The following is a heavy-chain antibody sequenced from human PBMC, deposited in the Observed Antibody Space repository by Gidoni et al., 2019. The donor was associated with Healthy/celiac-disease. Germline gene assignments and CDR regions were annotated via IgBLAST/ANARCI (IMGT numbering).Heavy chain of an antibody. CDR2: IDPSHSYT. CDR1: GKSAHSYW. CDR3: ARPPPGYSIGWYDY. D-gene: IGHD6-19*01. V-gene: IGHV5-10-1*01. J-gene: IGHJ5*01. Sequence: EVQAVPSGAEGKKPGESRRISGKGSGKSAHSYWLSWVRQMPGKGLEWMGRIDPSHSYTNYSPSFHGHVTISADRSISTAYLQWSSLKASHTAMYYCARPPPGYSIGWYDYWGHGTLVTVSS.